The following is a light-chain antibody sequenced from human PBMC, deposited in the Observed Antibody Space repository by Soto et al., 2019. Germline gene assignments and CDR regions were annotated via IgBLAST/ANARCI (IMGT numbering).Light chain of an antibody. CDR2: GAS. CDR1: QSVDSY. CDR3: QQRDSWPIT. J-gene: IGKJ5*01. Sequence: EIVLTQSRASLSLSPGERATLSCRASQSVDSYLVWYQQKPGQAPRLLIFGASYRATGIPARFSGSGSGTDFTLTINSLEPDDFAVYYCQQRDSWPITFGQGTRLEIK. V-gene: IGKV3-11*01.